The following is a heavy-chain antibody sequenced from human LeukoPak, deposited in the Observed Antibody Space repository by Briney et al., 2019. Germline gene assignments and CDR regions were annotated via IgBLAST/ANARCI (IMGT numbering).Heavy chain of an antibody. J-gene: IGHJ4*02. Sequence: GGSLRLSCAASGFTFSSYAMSWVRQAPGKGLEWVSAISGSGGSTYYADSVKGRFTISRDNSKNTLYLQMNSLRAEDTAVYYCAKCAARGTMIVVVLLTGWGQGTLVTVSS. D-gene: IGHD3-22*01. CDR3: AKCAARGTMIVVVLLTG. CDR2: ISGSGGST. V-gene: IGHV3-23*01. CDR1: GFTFSSYA.